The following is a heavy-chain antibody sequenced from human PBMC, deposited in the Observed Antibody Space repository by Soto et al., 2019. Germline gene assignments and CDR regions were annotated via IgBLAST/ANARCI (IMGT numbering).Heavy chain of an antibody. J-gene: IGHJ6*02. V-gene: IGHV3-74*01. CDR3: ERAIGYYGIDV. D-gene: IGHD3-22*01. CDR1: GFSFSNCW. CDR2: INSDGSST. Sequence: GGSLRLSCAASGFSFSNCWMHWVRQAPGMGLVWVSHINSDGSSTTYADSVKGRFTISRDNAKNTLYLQMNSLRAEDTAVYYCERAIGYYGIDVWGQGTTVTVSS.